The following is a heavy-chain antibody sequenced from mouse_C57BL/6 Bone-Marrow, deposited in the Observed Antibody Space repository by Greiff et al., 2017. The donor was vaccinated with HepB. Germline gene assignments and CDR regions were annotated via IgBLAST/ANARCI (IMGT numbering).Heavy chain of an antibody. CDR1: GFSFNTYA. Sequence: EVKLMESGGGLVQPKGSLKLSCAASGFSFNTYAMNWVRQAPGKGLEWVARIRSKSNNYATYYADSVKDRFTISRDDSESMLYLQMNNLKTEDTAMYYCVGDYYGSSSWGQGTTLTVSS. CDR3: VGDYYGSSS. V-gene: IGHV10-1*01. CDR2: IRSKSNNYAT. D-gene: IGHD1-1*01. J-gene: IGHJ2*01.